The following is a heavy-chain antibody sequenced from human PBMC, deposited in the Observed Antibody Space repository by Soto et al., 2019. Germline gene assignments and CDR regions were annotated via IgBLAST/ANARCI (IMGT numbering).Heavy chain of an antibody. CDR3: ASAYCGGDCYNYYYYGMDV. Sequence: QVQLVQSGAEVKKPGSSVKVSCKASGGTFSSYAISWVRQAPGQGLEWMGGIIPIFGTANYAQKFKGRVTITADESTSTAYMELSSLRSEDTAVYYCASAYCGGDCYNYYYYGMDVWGQGTTVTVS. J-gene: IGHJ6*02. CDR1: GGTFSSYA. CDR2: IIPIFGTA. V-gene: IGHV1-69*12. D-gene: IGHD2-21*02.